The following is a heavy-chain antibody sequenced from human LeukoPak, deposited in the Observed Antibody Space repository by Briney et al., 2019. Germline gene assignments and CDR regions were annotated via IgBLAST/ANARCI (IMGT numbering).Heavy chain of an antibody. D-gene: IGHD3-3*01. Sequence: SETLSLTCTVSGGSISSTSYYWGLIRQPPGKGLEWIGSVYYSGSTYYNPSLKSRVTISVDTSKNQFSLKLSSVTAADTAVYYCARGSRLGVVERDAFDIWGQGTMVTVSS. CDR1: GGSISSTSYY. J-gene: IGHJ3*02. V-gene: IGHV4-39*07. CDR2: VYYSGST. CDR3: ARGSRLGVVERDAFDI.